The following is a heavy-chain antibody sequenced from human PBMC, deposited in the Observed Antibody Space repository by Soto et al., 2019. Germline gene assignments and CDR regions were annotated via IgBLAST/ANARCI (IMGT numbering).Heavy chain of an antibody. D-gene: IGHD6-13*01. J-gene: IGHJ4*02. CDR1: GDSISRRSYS. CDR2: IYYTGRS. Sequence: QMQLQESGPGLVNASATLSLPCTASGDSISRRSYSWGWLRQSPGKAPEWIGGIYYTGRSHYNPSLKSRATISGDASTNQFSLQLSSGTATDTAVYYCASQYSSSWYGGPLNYWGQGIRVTVSS. V-gene: IGHV4-39*01. CDR3: ASQYSSSWYGGPLNY.